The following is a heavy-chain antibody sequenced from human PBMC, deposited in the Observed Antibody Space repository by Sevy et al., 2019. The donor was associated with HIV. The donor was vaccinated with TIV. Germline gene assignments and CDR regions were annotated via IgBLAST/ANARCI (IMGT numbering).Heavy chain of an antibody. V-gene: IGHV1-18*01. J-gene: IGHJ6*03. CDR3: ARDHPTIVVVVAATPWDYYYYMDV. CDR2: ISAYNGNT. CDR1: GYTFTSYG. D-gene: IGHD2-15*01. Sequence: ASVKVSCKASGYTFTSYGISWVRQAPGQGLEWMGWISAYNGNTNYAQKLQGRVTVTTDTSTSTAYMEMRSLRSDDTAMYYCARDHPTIVVVVAATPWDYYYYMDVWGKGTTVTVSS.